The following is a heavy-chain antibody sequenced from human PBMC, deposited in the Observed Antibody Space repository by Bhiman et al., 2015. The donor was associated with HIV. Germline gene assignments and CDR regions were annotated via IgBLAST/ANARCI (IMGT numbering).Heavy chain of an antibody. V-gene: IGHV3-30*02. CDR3: AKDVGGYDSRAYFDY. J-gene: IGHJ4*02. D-gene: IGHD5-12*01. Sequence: QVQLVESGGGVVQPGGSLRLSCAASGFAFSSYGMHWVRQAPGKGLEWAAFIQYDGSNKYYADSVKGRFTISRDNSKNTLYLQMNSPKPEDTAVYYCAKDVGGYDSRAYFDYWGQGTLVTVSS. CDR2: IQYDGSNK. CDR1: GFAFSSYG.